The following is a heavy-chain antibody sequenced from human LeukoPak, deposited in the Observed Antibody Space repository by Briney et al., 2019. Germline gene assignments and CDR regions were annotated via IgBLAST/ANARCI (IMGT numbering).Heavy chain of an antibody. CDR3: ASVVRPGYFFYYGLGV. V-gene: IGHV3-23*01. J-gene: IGHJ6*02. CDR1: GFTFSNYA. Sequence: GGSLRLSRAASGFTFSNYAMSWVRQAPGKGLEWVSAISSNGDNIYYADSVKGRFTISRDNSKNTLYLQINSLRAEDTALYFCASVVRPGYFFYYGLGVWGRGATVTVSS. CDR2: ISSNGDNI.